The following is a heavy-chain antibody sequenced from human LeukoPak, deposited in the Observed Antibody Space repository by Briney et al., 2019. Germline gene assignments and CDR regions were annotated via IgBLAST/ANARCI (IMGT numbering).Heavy chain of an antibody. CDR1: GGSFSGYY. Sequence: SETLSLTCAVYGGSFSGYYWSWIRQPPGKGLEWIGEINHSGSTSYNPSLKSRVTISVDTSKNQFSLKLSSVTAADTAVYYCARGRRGYTYGYGTFDPWGQGTLVTVSS. V-gene: IGHV4-34*01. CDR3: ARGRRGYTYGYGTFDP. J-gene: IGHJ5*02. D-gene: IGHD5-18*01. CDR2: INHSGST.